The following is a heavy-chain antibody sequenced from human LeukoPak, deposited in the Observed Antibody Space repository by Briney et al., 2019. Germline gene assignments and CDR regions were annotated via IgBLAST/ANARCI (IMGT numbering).Heavy chain of an antibody. CDR2: ISWDSAAI. Sequence: GGFLRLSCAASGIRFDEYAMQWARHAPGKGLEWVSGISWDSAAIGYADSVRGRFTLSRDNAKNSLFLQMSSLRVEDTALYYCTKRARMGIAAAGDGFHIWGQGTMVTVSS. CDR3: TKRARMGIAAAGDGFHI. CDR1: GIRFDEYA. V-gene: IGHV3-9*01. D-gene: IGHD6-13*01. J-gene: IGHJ3*02.